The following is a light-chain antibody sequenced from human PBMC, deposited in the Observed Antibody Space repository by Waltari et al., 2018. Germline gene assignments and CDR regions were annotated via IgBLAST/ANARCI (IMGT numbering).Light chain of an antibody. J-gene: IGKJ3*01. Sequence: EVVLTQSPGTLSLSPGERATLSCRASQSVASTYLAWYQQTPGQAPRLLIYAASSRATRIPDRFSGSASGTDFTLTINRLEPEDSAVYFCQQYGSSPLFTFGPGTKVDI. CDR3: QQYGSSPLFT. CDR1: QSVASTY. V-gene: IGKV3-20*01. CDR2: AAS.